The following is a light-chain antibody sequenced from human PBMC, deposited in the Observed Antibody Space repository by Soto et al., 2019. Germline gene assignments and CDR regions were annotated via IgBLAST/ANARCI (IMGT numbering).Light chain of an antibody. Sequence: VMTQSPATLSVSPGERALLSCRASETVNSNLAWYQQKPGQAPRLLIYTISIRATGIPARFSGSGSGTDFTLTISSLQSEDFGVYYCQQYNKWWTFGQGTKVDI. J-gene: IGKJ1*01. CDR2: TIS. CDR3: QQYNKWWT. CDR1: ETVNSN. V-gene: IGKV3-15*01.